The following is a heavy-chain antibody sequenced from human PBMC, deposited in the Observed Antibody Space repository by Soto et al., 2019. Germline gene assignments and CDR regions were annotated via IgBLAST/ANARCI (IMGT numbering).Heavy chain of an antibody. D-gene: IGHD5-12*01. V-gene: IGHV1-69*01. J-gene: IGHJ6*02. CDR2: IIPIFGTA. Sequence: QVQLVQSGAEVKKPGSSVKVSCKASGGTFSSYAISWVRQAPGQGLEWMGGIIPIFGTANYAQKFQGRVTITAAESTSTAYMEVSSLRSEDTAVYYCARSGYDYPGGNYYYYGMDVWGQGTTVTVSS. CDR3: ARSGYDYPGGNYYYYGMDV. CDR1: GGTFSSYA.